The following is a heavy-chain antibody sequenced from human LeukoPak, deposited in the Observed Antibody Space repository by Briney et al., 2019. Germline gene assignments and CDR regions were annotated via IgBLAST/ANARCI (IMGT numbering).Heavy chain of an antibody. V-gene: IGHV1-69*05. CDR1: GGTFSSYA. J-gene: IGHJ3*02. Sequence: ASVKVSCKASGGTFSSYAISWVRQAPGQGLEWMGGIIPIFGTANCAQKFQGRVTITTDESTSTAYMELSSLRSEDTAVYYCARLYSGSYLGAFDIWGQGTMVTVSS. D-gene: IGHD1-26*01. CDR3: ARLYSGSYLGAFDI. CDR2: IIPIFGTA.